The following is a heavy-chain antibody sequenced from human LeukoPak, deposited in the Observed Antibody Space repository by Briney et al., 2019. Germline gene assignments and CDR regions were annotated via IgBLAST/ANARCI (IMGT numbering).Heavy chain of an antibody. CDR1: GGTFSSYA. V-gene: IGHV1-69*06. J-gene: IGHJ4*02. Sequence: ASVKVSCKASGGTFSSYAISWVRQAPGQGLEWMGGIIPIFGTANYAQKFQGRVTITADKSTSTAYMELSSLRSEDTAVYYCVRDQYLNVMTGFDDWGQGTLVTVSS. D-gene: IGHD3-9*01. CDR2: IIPIFGTA. CDR3: VRDQYLNVMTGFDD.